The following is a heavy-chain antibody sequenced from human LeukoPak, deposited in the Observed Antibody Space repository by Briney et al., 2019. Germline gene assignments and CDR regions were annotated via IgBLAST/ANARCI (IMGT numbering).Heavy chain of an antibody. J-gene: IGHJ4*02. CDR2: ISGSGGGI. CDR3: AKGAEAYGSGSYTHY. CDR1: GFTFNNYA. D-gene: IGHD3-10*01. V-gene: IGHV3-23*01. Sequence: GGSLRLSCAASGFTFNNYAMSWVRQAPRKGLEWVSAISGSGGGIYYADSVKGRFTISRDNSKNTLYLQINSPRADDTAVYYCAKGAEAYGSGSYTHYWGQGTLVTVSS.